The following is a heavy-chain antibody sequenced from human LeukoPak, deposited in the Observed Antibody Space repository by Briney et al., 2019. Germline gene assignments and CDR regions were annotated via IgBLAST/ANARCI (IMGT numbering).Heavy chain of an antibody. J-gene: IGHJ4*02. D-gene: IGHD6-19*01. CDR1: GFPFDEYA. CDR3: AMESRIAVSGIDY. V-gene: IGHV3-9*01. CDR2: ISWKTGVI. Sequence: GGSLRLSCAASGFPFDEYAMNWVRQAPGRGLEWVSNISWKTGVIVYADSVKGRFTVSRDNAKTSLYLQMNSLRAEDTALYYCAMESRIAVSGIDYWGQGTLVTVSS.